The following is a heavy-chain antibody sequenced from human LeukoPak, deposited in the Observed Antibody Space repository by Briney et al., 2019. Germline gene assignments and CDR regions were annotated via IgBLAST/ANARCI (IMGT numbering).Heavy chain of an antibody. CDR3: ARHPPGIAAAGTLVP. D-gene: IGHD6-13*01. CDR1: GYSISSGYY. CDR2: IYHSGST. V-gene: IGHV4-38-2*01. J-gene: IGHJ5*02. Sequence: SETLSLTCAVSGYSISSGYYWGWIRQPPGKGLEWIGSIYHSGSTYYNPSLKSRVTISVDTSKNQFSLKLSSVTAADTAVYYCARHPPGIAAAGTLVPWGQGTLVTVSS.